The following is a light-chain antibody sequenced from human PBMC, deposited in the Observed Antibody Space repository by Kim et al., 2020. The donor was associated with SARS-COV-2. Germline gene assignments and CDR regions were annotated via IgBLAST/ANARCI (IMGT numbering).Light chain of an antibody. J-gene: IGKJ1*01. CDR2: DAS. CDR3: QHRQT. CDR1: QYVTRG. Sequence: STLSASVGDRVTITCRATQYVTRGLAWYQQKPGRAPKLLFYDASTLDRGVPSRFRGSGSGTEFALTINSLQPDDFASYYCQHRQTFGQGTKVDIK. V-gene: IGKV1-5*01.